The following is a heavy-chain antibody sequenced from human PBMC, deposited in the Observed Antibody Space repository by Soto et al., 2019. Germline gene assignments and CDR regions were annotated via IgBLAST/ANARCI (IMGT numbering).Heavy chain of an antibody. D-gene: IGHD6-6*01. CDR2: IIPIFGTA. J-gene: IGHJ4*02. CDR1: GGTFSSYA. Sequence: GASVKVSCKASGGTFSSYAISWVRQAPGQGLEWMGGIIPIFGTANYAQKFQGRVTITADESTSTAYMELSSLRPEDTAVYYCARDLFGTTLAARPYYFDYWGQRTLVTVSS. V-gene: IGHV1-69*13. CDR3: ARDLFGTTLAARPYYFDY.